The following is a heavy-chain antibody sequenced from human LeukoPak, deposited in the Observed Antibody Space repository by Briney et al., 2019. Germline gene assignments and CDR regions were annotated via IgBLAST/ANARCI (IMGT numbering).Heavy chain of an antibody. CDR1: GLTFTSHE. CDR2: ISSSGSTI. J-gene: IGHJ4*02. Sequence: GGSPRLSCAASGLTFTSHEMNWVRQAPGRGLEWISYISSSGSTIYYADSVEGRFTISRDNAKNSLYLQMNSLRAEDTAVYYCALLGGTATVVDCWGQGTLVTVSS. CDR3: ALLGGTATVVDC. V-gene: IGHV3-48*03. D-gene: IGHD4-11*01.